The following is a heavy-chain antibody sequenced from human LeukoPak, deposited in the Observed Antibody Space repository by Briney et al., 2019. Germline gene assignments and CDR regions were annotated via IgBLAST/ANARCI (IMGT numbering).Heavy chain of an antibody. CDR2: IRYDGSKR. V-gene: IGHV3-30*02. CDR1: GFTFGDYG. J-gene: IGHJ4*02. CDR3: AKDMEDTATDVVSDFDS. D-gene: IGHD5-18*01. Sequence: GGSLRLSCEASGFTFGDYGMHWVRQAPGKGLEWVAYIRYDGSKRNHADSVKGRFAISRDNSKKTLYLQTNSLKIEDTAVYYCAKDMEDTATDVVSDFDSWGQGTLVTVSS.